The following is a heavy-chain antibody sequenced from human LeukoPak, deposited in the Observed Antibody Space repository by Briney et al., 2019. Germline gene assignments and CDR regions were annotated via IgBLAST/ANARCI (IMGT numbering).Heavy chain of an antibody. Sequence: PGGSLRLSCAASGFTFSSYAMHWVRQAPGKGLEWVAVISYDGSNKYYADSVKGRFTISRDNSKNTLYLQMNSLRAEDTAVYYCARGTRIPYYYDSSGFGYFDYWGQGTLVTVSS. CDR3: ARGTRIPYYYDSSGFGYFDY. V-gene: IGHV3-30-3*01. D-gene: IGHD3-22*01. J-gene: IGHJ4*02. CDR2: ISYDGSNK. CDR1: GFTFSSYA.